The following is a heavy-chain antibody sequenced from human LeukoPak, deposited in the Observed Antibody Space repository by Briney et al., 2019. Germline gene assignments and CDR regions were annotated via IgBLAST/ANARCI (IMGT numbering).Heavy chain of an antibody. CDR3: ARHEPHPYYDYVWGSYRSYYFDY. CDR2: IYYSGST. CDR1: GGSISSSSYY. J-gene: IGHJ4*02. Sequence: SETLSLTCTVSGGSISSSSYYWNWIRQPPGKGLEWIGYIYYSGSTNYNPSLKSRVTISVDTSKNQFSLKLSSVTAADTAVYYCARHEPHPYYDYVWGSYRSYYFDYWGQGTLVTVSS. D-gene: IGHD3-16*02. V-gene: IGHV4-61*05.